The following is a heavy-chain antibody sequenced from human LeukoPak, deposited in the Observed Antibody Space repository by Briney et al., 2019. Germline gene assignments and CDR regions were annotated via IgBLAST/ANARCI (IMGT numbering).Heavy chain of an antibody. CDR1: GFTFSSYW. J-gene: IGHJ4*02. V-gene: IGHV3-74*03. D-gene: IGHD2-15*01. Sequence: QAGGSLRLSCAASGFTFSSYWMSWVRQAPGKGLVWVARIKTDGSVTTYADSVKGRFTISRDNAKNTLYLQMNSLRVEDTAVYYCAAVVVAAIDSWGQGTLVTVSS. CDR2: IKTDGSVT. CDR3: AAVVVAAIDS.